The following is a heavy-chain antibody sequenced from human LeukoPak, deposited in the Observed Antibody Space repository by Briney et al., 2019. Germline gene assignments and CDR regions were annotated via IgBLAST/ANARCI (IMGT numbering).Heavy chain of an antibody. CDR2: INHSGST. J-gene: IGHJ4*02. Sequence: SETPSLTRAVYGGSFSGNYWSWIRQPPGKGLEWIGEINHSGSTNYNPSLKSRVTISVDTSKNQYSLKLSSVTAADTAVYYCARGSHDYGDPRSFDYWGQGTLVTVSS. V-gene: IGHV4-34*01. D-gene: IGHD4-17*01. CDR3: ARGSHDYGDPRSFDY. CDR1: GGSFSGNY.